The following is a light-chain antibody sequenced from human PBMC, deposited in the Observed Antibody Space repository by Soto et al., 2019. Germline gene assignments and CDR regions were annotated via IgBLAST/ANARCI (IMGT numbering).Light chain of an antibody. CDR2: AAS. V-gene: IGKV1-27*01. Sequence: DFQMTQSPSSLSASVGDRVTITCRASQDIGNYLAWYQQKPGKVPKLLIYAASTLQSGVPSRVSGRGSGTGFTLTISRLQPEDVGTYYFQKCNGIALAFGAGTTGEIK. CDR1: QDIGNY. J-gene: IGKJ3*01. CDR3: QKCNGIALA.